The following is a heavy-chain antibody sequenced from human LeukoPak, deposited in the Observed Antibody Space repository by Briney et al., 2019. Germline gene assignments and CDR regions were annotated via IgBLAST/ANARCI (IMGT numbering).Heavy chain of an antibody. CDR3: TTAGNAKRLDY. V-gene: IGHV3-15*01. CDR1: GFTFSNAW. Sequence: GGSLRPSCAASGFTFSNAWRSWVRQAPGKGLEWVGRIKSKTDGGTTDYAAPVKGRFTISRDDSKNTLYLQMNSLKTEDTAVYYCTTAGNAKRLDYWGQGTLVTVSS. D-gene: IGHD1-1*01. CDR2: IKSKTDGGTT. J-gene: IGHJ4*02.